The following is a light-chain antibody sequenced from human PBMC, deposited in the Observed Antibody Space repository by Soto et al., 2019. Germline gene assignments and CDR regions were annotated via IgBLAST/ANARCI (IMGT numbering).Light chain of an antibody. J-gene: IGLJ1*01. CDR1: RSVVGGYNY. CDR2: DVS. CDR3: SSYTSSSTLV. V-gene: IGLV2-14*01. Sequence: QFGLTQPASGSGAPGPSITISCPGTRSVVGGYNYVSWYQQHPGKAPKLMIYDVSNRPSGVSNRFSGSKSGNTASLTISGLQAEDEADYYCSSYTSSSTLVFGTGTKVTVL.